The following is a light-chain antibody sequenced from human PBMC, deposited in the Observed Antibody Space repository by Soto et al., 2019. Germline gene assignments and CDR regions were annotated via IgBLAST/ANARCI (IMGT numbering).Light chain of an antibody. Sequence: QSALTQPASVSGSPGQSITISCTGTSSDVGAYNYVSWYQQHPGKAPKVIIYEVSNRPSGVSDRFSGSKSGNTASLTISGLQAEDEADYYCNAYTSNSARVFGGGTKLTVL. CDR2: EVS. CDR1: SSDVGAYNY. J-gene: IGLJ3*02. CDR3: NAYTSNSARV. V-gene: IGLV2-14*03.